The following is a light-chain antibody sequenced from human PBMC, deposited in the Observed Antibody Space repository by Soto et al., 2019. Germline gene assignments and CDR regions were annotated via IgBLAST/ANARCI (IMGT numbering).Light chain of an antibody. Sequence: QSALTQPASVSGSPGQSITISCTGTSRDVGAYNYVSWYQQHPAKAPKLMIYDVSDRPSGVSNRFSGSKSGNTASLTISGLQAEDEADYYCSSYTSSFTVVFGGGTKLTVL. CDR2: DVS. V-gene: IGLV2-14*01. CDR3: SSYTSSFTVV. CDR1: SRDVGAYNY. J-gene: IGLJ2*01.